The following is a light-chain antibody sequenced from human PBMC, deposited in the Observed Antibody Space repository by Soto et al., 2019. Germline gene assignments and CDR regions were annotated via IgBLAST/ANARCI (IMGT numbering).Light chain of an antibody. CDR1: QGIGSS. CDR3: QQLNTDPHT. V-gene: IGKV1-9*01. Sequence: DIQLTQSPSFLSASVRDRVTITCRASQGIGSSLAWYQQKPGKAPKLLIYSASTLQSGVPSRFSGSGSGTEFTLTISSLQPEYLATYFCQQLNTDPHTVGQGTKLEIK. CDR2: SAS. J-gene: IGKJ2*01.